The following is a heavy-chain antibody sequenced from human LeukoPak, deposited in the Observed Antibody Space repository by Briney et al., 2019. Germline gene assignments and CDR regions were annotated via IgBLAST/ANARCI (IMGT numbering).Heavy chain of an antibody. D-gene: IGHD5-12*01. CDR2: IHYSGST. CDR1: VGSISNYY. J-gene: IGHJ4*02. CDR3: ARGHDYKSTYFDK. Sequence: SETLSLTCTISVGSISNYYWNWIRQPPGKGLEWIGYIHYSGSTNYNPSLKSRVTISVDTSKNQFSLKLTSVTAADTAIYYCARGHDYKSTYFDKWGPGTLVTVSS. V-gene: IGHV4-59*01.